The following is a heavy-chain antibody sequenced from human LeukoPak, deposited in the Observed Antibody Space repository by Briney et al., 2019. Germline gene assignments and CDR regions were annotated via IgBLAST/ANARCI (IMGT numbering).Heavy chain of an antibody. Sequence: SQTLSLTCTVSGGSISSGDYYWSWIRQPPGKGLEWIGYIYYSGTTNYNPSLKSRVTISVDTSKNELSLRLHSVTAADTAVYYCARGGAEAFSSSFGGAFDIWGQGTVVTVSS. D-gene: IGHD6-6*01. CDR2: IYYSGTT. CDR3: ARGGAEAFSSSFGGAFDI. J-gene: IGHJ3*02. CDR1: GGSISSGDYY. V-gene: IGHV4-30-4*01.